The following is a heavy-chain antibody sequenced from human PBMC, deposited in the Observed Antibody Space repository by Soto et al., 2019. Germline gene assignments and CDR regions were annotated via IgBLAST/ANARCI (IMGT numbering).Heavy chain of an antibody. D-gene: IGHD3-3*01. CDR3: ARSDLITIFGVVIAYYYGMDV. J-gene: IGHJ6*02. CDR2: ISYDGSNK. V-gene: IGHV3-30-3*01. CDR1: GVKCGSYA. Sequence: LLRLPCGVAGVKCGSYAGRRIRQATGKGLEWVAVISYDGSNKYYADSVKGRFTISRDNSKNTLYLQMNSLRAEDTAVYYCARSDLITIFGVVIAYYYGMDVWGQGTTVTGSS.